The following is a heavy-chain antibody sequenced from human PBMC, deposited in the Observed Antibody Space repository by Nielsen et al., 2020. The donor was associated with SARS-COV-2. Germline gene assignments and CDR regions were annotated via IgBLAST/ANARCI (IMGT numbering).Heavy chain of an antibody. D-gene: IGHD3-22*01. J-gene: IGHJ3*02. CDR1: GFTFSSYS. CDR3: ASASMIVVDSGAFDI. CDR2: ISSSSSYM. V-gene: IGHV3-21*01. Sequence: GESLKISCAASGFTFSSYSMNWVRQAPGKGLEWVSSISSSSSYMYYADSVKGRFTISRDNAKNSLYLQMNSLRAEDTAVYYCASASMIVVDSGAFDIWGQGTMVTVSS.